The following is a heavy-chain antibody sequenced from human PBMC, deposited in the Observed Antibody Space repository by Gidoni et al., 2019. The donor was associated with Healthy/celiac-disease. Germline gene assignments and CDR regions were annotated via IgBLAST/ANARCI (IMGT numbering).Heavy chain of an antibody. CDR2: ISYDGSNK. Sequence: QVQLVESGVGVVQPGRCLRVSCAASGSTFSSYARPWVRQAPGKGLGWVAVISYDGSNKYYADSVKGRFTISRDNSKNTLYLQMNSLRAEDTAVYYCASIDVVVPAALSAPGRFDPWGQGTLVTVSS. CDR1: GSTFSSYA. D-gene: IGHD2-2*01. J-gene: IGHJ5*02. V-gene: IGHV3-30-3*01. CDR3: ASIDVVVPAALSAPGRFDP.